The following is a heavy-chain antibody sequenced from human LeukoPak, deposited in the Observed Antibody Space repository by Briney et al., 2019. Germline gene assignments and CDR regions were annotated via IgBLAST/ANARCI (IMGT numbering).Heavy chain of an antibody. J-gene: IGHJ4*02. D-gene: IGHD6-19*01. CDR1: GYTFTGYY. Sequence: GASVKVSCKASGYTFTGYYMHWARQAPGQGLEWMGWINPNSGGANYAQKFQGRVTMTRDTSISTAYMELSRLRSDDTAVYYCARGAPMYSSGWIYYFDYWGQGTLVTVSS. CDR2: INPNSGGA. V-gene: IGHV1-2*02. CDR3: ARGAPMYSSGWIYYFDY.